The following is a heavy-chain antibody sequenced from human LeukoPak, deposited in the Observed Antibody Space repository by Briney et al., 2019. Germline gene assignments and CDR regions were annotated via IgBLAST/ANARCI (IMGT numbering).Heavy chain of an antibody. Sequence: PGGSLRLSCAASGFTFSSYAMSWVRQAPGKGLEWVSLIYSGGSTYYADSVKGRFTISRDSSKNTLYLQMNSLRAEDTAVYYCARGKGGSSPFDHWGQGTLVTVSS. D-gene: IGHD1-26*01. CDR3: ARGKGGSSPFDH. CDR1: GFTFSSYA. CDR2: IYSGGST. J-gene: IGHJ4*02. V-gene: IGHV3-66*01.